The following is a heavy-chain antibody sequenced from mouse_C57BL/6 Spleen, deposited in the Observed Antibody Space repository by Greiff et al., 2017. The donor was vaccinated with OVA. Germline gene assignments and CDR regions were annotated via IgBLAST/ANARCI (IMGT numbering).Heavy chain of an antibody. CDR2: IDPSDSYT. D-gene: IGHD2-5*01. V-gene: IGHV1-50*01. J-gene: IGHJ2*01. Sequence: QVQLQQPGAELVKPGASVKLSCKASGYTFTSYWMQWVKQRPGQGLEWIGEIDPSDSYTNYNQKFKGKATLTVDTSSSTAYMQLSSLTSEDSAVYYCARKHSNYEGYWGQGTTLTVSS. CDR3: ARKHSNYEGY. CDR1: GYTFTSYW.